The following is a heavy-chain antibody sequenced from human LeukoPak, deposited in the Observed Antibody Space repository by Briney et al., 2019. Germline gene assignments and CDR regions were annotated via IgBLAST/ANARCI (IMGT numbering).Heavy chain of an antibody. D-gene: IGHD1-26*01. Sequence: SETLSLTCTVSGGPISDFYWSWIRQSPEKGLEWIGNIFYSGNTNYNPSLRSRVTISVDTSKKQFSLRLTSVTAADTAIYYCARLRSGSTPPPPYYYYGLDVWGQGTTVTVSS. CDR1: GGPISDFY. V-gene: IGHV4-59*01. CDR3: ARLRSGSTPPPPYYYYGLDV. J-gene: IGHJ6*02. CDR2: IFYSGNT.